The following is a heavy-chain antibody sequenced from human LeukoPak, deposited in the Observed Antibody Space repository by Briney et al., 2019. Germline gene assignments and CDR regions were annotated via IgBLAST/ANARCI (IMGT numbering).Heavy chain of an antibody. CDR3: ARLRRTTVTNNYGMDV. Sequence: GESLKISCKGSRYSFTSYWIGWVRQMPGKGLEWMGIIYPGDSDTRYSPSFQGQVTISADKSISTAYLQWNSLKASDTAMYYCARLRRTTVTNNYGMDVWGQGTTVTVSS. J-gene: IGHJ6*02. CDR1: RYSFTSYW. D-gene: IGHD4-11*01. CDR2: IYPGDSDT. V-gene: IGHV5-51*01.